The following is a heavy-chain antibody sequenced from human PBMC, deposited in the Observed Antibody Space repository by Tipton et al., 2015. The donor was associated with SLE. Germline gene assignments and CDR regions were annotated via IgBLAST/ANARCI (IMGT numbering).Heavy chain of an antibody. CDR3: ARGGLYDYSDY. Sequence: TLSLTCTVSGASITGSHYYWGWIRQPPGKGLEWIATIHYSGSTSNNPSLESRVTISVETSKNQFSLRLYSVTVADTAVYYCARGGLYDYSDYWGQGTLVTVSS. CDR2: IHYSGST. J-gene: IGHJ4*02. D-gene: IGHD5-12*01. V-gene: IGHV4-39*01. CDR1: GASITGSHYY.